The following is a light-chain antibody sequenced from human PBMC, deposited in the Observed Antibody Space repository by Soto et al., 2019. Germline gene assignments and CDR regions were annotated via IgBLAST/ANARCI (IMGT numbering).Light chain of an antibody. CDR1: SSDVGGYNY. CDR3: RSYTSSSTLV. J-gene: IGLJ3*02. Sequence: SALTQPASVSGSPGQSITISCTGTSSDVGGYNYVSWYQQHTGKAPKVMIYDVSNRPSGVSNRFSGSKSGNTASLTISGLQAEDEDDYYCRSYTSSSTLVFGGGTKLTV. CDR2: DVS. V-gene: IGLV2-14*01.